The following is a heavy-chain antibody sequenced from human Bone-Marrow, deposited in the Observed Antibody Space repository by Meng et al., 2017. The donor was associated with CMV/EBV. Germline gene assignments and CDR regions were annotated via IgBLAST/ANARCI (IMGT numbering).Heavy chain of an antibody. D-gene: IGHD2-2*02. CDR2: INPNSGGT. Sequence: ASVKVSCKASGYTFGGHYIHWVRQAPGQGLEWMGWINPNSGGTNYAQKFQGRVTMTRDTSISTAYMELSRLRSDDTAVFYCARVYCSTTSCYSLDTWGQGTLVTVSS. CDR3: ARVYCSTTSCYSLDT. J-gene: IGHJ5*02. CDR1: GYTFGGHY. V-gene: IGHV1-2*02.